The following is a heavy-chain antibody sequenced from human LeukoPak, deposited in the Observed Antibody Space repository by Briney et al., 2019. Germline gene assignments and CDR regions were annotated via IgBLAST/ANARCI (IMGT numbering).Heavy chain of an antibody. D-gene: IGHD6-19*01. V-gene: IGHV4-59*12. CDR3: ARGSSGWYSIDY. CDR2: IYYGGST. CDR1: GGSISSYY. J-gene: IGHJ4*02. Sequence: SETLSLTCTVSGGSISSYYWSWIRQPPGKGLEWIGYIYYGGSTNYNPSLKSRVTMSVDTSKNQFSLKLSSVTAADTAVYYCARGSSGWYSIDYWGQGTLVTVSS.